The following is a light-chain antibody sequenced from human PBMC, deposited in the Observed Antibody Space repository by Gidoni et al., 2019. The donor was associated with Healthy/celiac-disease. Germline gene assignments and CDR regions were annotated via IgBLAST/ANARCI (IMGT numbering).Light chain of an antibody. J-gene: IGKJ4*01. CDR3: QQRSNWRGLT. Sequence: EIVLTQSPATLSLSPGERATRSCRASQSVSSYLAWYQQKPGQAPRLLIYDASNRATGIPARFSGSVSGTDFTLTISSLEPEDFAVYYCQQRSNWRGLTFGGGTKVEIK. CDR2: DAS. V-gene: IGKV3-11*01. CDR1: QSVSSY.